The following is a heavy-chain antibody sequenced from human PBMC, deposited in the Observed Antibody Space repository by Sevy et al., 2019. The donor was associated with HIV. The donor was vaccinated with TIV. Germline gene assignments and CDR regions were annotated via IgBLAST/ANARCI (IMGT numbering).Heavy chain of an antibody. CDR3: VKDPHYDFFDY. D-gene: IGHD3-10*01. J-gene: IGHJ4*02. CDR1: GFNFSPNG. V-gene: IGHV3-30*02. Sequence: GGSLRLSCAASGFNFSPNGMHWVRQAPGKGLEWVSFIGYDGNKIFYADSVRGRFTVSRDNSKNTLYLQMNSLSTEDTAVYYCVKDPHYDFFDYWGQGILVTVSS. CDR2: IGYDGNKI.